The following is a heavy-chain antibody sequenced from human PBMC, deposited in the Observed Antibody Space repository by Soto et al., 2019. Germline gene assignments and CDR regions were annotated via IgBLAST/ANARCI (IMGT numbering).Heavy chain of an antibody. CDR3: ARDCGGDCYPV. CDR1: GFTFSSYS. CDR2: ISSSSSTI. D-gene: IGHD2-21*01. V-gene: IGHV3-48*01. J-gene: IGHJ4*02. Sequence: EVQLVESGGGLVQPGGSLRLSCAASGFTFSSYSMNWVRQAPGKGLEWVSYISSSSSTIYYADSVKGRFTISRDNAKNSLYLQMNSLRAEDTAVYYCARDCGGDCYPVWGQGTLVTVSS.